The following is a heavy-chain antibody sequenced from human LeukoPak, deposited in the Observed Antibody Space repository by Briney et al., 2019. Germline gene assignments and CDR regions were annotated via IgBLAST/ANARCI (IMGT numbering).Heavy chain of an antibody. CDR2: ISYDGSNK. J-gene: IGHJ4*02. CDR3: AKLATRGYSGYDEVDY. D-gene: IGHD5-12*01. V-gene: IGHV3-30*18. Sequence: GGSLRLSCAASGFTFSSYGMHWVRQAPGKGLEWVAVISYDGSNKYYADSVKGRFTISRDNSKNTLYLQMNSLRAEDAAVYYCAKLATRGYSGYDEVDYWGQGTLVTVSS. CDR1: GFTFSSYG.